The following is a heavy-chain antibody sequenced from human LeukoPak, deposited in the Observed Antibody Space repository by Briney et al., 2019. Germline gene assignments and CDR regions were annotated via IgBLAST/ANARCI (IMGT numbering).Heavy chain of an antibody. Sequence: ASVKVSCKASGYIFTSYYMHWVRQAPGHGLEWMGIIDPSGGSTSYAQNFQGGVTMTRDATTNTVYLELSSLRSEDTAVYYCARDFGEMPNYWGQGTLVTVSS. D-gene: IGHD5-24*01. V-gene: IGHV1-46*01. J-gene: IGHJ4*02. CDR2: IDPSGGST. CDR3: ARDFGEMPNY. CDR1: GYIFTSYY.